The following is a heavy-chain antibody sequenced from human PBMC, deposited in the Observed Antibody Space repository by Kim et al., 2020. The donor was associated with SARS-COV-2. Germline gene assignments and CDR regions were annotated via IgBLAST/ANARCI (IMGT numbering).Heavy chain of an antibody. D-gene: IGHD5-12*01. CDR2: T. Sequence: TNYNPPLQSPDTISVDTSKNQFSLKLSSVTAADTAVYYCARDVRWLQLDYWGQGTLVTVSS. J-gene: IGHJ4*02. CDR3: ARDVRWLQLDY. V-gene: IGHV4-59*01.